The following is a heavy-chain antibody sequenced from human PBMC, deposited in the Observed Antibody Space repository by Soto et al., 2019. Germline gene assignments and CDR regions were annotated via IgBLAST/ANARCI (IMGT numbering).Heavy chain of an antibody. CDR2: ISYTGST. D-gene: IGHD4-17*01. J-gene: IGHJ4*02. CDR1: GASTGSGGSY. Sequence: QVQLQESGPGLVKTSQTLSLTCTVSGASTGSGGSYWSWIRQHPGKGLEWIGYISYTGSTYYSPSLKSRASISVDTSNNQFSLKLDSATAADTAVYYCARADYGDRGLAFDSWGQGTLVTVSS. CDR3: ARADYGDRGLAFDS. V-gene: IGHV4-31*03.